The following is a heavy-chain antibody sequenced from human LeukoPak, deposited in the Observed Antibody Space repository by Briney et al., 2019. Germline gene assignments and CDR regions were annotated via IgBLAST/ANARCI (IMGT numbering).Heavy chain of an antibody. CDR2: IYNSGSP. CDR1: GGSISSGLYY. J-gene: IGHJ4*02. Sequence: SQTLSLTCTVSGGSISSGLYYWSWIRQPAGKGLEWIGRIYNSGSPKYNPSLKSRVTISVVTSKNQFSLKLTSVTAADTAVYYCASSSWLRDANLDSWGQGTLVTVSS. V-gene: IGHV4-61*02. CDR3: ASSSWLRDANLDS. D-gene: IGHD6-13*01.